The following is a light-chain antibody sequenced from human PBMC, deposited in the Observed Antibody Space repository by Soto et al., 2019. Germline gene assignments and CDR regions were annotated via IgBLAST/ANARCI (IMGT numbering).Light chain of an antibody. CDR2: GVF. CDR3: QQYKTWWT. J-gene: IGKJ1*01. V-gene: IGKV3-15*01. Sequence: EIVMTQSPAPLSVSPGERATLSCRASQSVSSNLAWYQQKPGQAPRLLIYGVFSRATGIPARFSGSGSGTEFTLTISSLQSEDFAVYYCQQYKTWWTFGQGTKVEIK. CDR1: QSVSSN.